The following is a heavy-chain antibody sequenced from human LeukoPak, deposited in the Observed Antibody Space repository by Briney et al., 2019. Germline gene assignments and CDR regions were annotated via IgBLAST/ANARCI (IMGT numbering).Heavy chain of an antibody. Sequence: GGSLRLSCAASGFTFRSYWMSWVRQAPGKGLEWVANIKQDGSEKYYVDSVKGRFTISRDNAKNSLYLQMNSLRAEDTAVYYCAKDHYGSGSYYIPLPDYWGQGTLVTVSS. J-gene: IGHJ4*02. CDR3: AKDHYGSGSYYIPLPDY. V-gene: IGHV3-7*01. CDR2: IKQDGSEK. D-gene: IGHD3-10*01. CDR1: GFTFRSYW.